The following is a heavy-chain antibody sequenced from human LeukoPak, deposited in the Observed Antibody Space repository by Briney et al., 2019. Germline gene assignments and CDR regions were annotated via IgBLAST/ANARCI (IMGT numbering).Heavy chain of an antibody. D-gene: IGHD2-8*01. Sequence: GGSLRLSCAASGFTFSSYSMNWVRQAPGKGLEWVSSISSSSSYIYYADSVKGRFTISRDNAKNSLCLQMNSLRAEDTAVYYCARVREYAKGAFDIWGQGTMVTVSS. J-gene: IGHJ3*02. V-gene: IGHV3-21*01. CDR2: ISSSSSYI. CDR1: GFTFSSYS. CDR3: ARVREYAKGAFDI.